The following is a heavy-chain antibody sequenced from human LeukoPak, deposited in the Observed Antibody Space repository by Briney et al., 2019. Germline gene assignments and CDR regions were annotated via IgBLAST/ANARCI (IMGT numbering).Heavy chain of an antibody. CDR1: GGSISSSSYY. Sequence: SETLSLTCTVSGGSISSSSYYWGWIRQPPGKGLEWIGSIYYSGSTYYNPSLKSRVTISVDTSKNQFSLKLSSVTAADTAVYYYARGRGYNSFDYWGQGTLVTVSS. CDR3: ARGRGYNSFDY. CDR2: IYYSGST. D-gene: IGHD2/OR15-2a*01. J-gene: IGHJ4*02. V-gene: IGHV4-39*07.